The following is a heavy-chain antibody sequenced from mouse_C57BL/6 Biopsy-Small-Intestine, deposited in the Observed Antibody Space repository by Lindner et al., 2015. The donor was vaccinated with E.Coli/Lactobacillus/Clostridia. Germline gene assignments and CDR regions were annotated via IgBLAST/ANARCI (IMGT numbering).Heavy chain of an antibody. V-gene: IGHV1-82*01. CDR1: GYAFSSSW. D-gene: IGHD2-3*01. CDR3: ARENDYLDY. Sequence: VQLQESGPELVKPGASVKISCKASGYAFSSSWMNWVKQRPGKGLEWIGQIYPGDGDTNYNGKFKGKATLTADKSSSTAYMQLSSLTTEDSAIYYCARENDYLDYWGQGTTLTVSS. J-gene: IGHJ2*01. CDR2: IYPGDGDT.